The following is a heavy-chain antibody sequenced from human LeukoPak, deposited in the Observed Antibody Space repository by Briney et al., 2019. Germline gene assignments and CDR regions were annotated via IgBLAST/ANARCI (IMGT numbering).Heavy chain of an antibody. D-gene: IGHD6-6*01. CDR1: GGSISSYY. J-gene: IGHJ4*02. Sequence: PSETLSLTCTVSGGSISSYYWSWIRQPPGKGLEWIGYIYHSGSTYYNPSLKSRVTISVDRSKNQFSLKLSSVTAADTAVYYCARGSIADDYWGQGTLVTVSS. V-gene: IGHV4-59*12. CDR3: ARGSIADDY. CDR2: IYHSGST.